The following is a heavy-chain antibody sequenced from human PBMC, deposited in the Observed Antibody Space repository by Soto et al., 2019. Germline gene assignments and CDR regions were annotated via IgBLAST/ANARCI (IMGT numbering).Heavy chain of an antibody. J-gene: IGHJ5*02. D-gene: IGHD4-17*01. CDR3: ARTTVTTSNWFDP. Sequence: SETLSLTCTVSGGSISSGDYYWSWIRQPPGKGLEWIGYIYYSGSTYYNPSLKSRVTISVDTSKNQFSLKLSSVTAADTAVYYCARTTVTTSNWFDPWGQGTLVTVSS. V-gene: IGHV4-30-4*01. CDR1: GGSISSGDYY. CDR2: IYYSGST.